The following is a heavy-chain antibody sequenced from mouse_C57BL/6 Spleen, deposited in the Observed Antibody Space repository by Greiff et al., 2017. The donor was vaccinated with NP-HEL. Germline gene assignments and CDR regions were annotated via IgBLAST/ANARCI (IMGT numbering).Heavy chain of an antibody. CDR2: FNPGSGGT. CDR1: GYAFTNYL. J-gene: IGHJ2*01. D-gene: IGHD1-1*01. Sequence: QVQLQQSGAELVRPGTSVKVSCKASGYAFTNYLIEWVKQRPGQGLEWIGVFNPGSGGTNYNEKFKGKATLTADKSSSTAYMQLSSLTSEDSAVYFCARDPYYYGSSFFDYWGQGTTLTVSS. V-gene: IGHV1-54*01. CDR3: ARDPYYYGSSFFDY.